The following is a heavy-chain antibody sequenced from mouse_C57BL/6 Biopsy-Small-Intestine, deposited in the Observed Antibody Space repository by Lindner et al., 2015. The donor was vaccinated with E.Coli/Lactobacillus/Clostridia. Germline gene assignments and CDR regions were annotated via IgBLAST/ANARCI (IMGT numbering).Heavy chain of an antibody. V-gene: IGHV10-1*01. J-gene: IGHJ4*01. D-gene: IGHD1-1*01. CDR3: VRQPYYGSSPYYAMDY. CDR2: IRSKSNNYAT. CDR1: GFSFNTYA. Sequence: VQLQESGGGLVQPKGSLKLSCAASGFSFNTYAMNWVRQAPGKGLEWVARIRSKSNNYATYYADSVKDRFTISRDDSESMLYLQMNNLKTEGTAMYYCVRQPYYGSSPYYAMDYWGSRNLSHRLL.